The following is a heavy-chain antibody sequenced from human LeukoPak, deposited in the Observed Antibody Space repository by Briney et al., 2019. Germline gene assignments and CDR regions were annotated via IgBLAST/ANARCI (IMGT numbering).Heavy chain of an antibody. V-gene: IGHV3-23*01. CDR1: GFTFSNYA. D-gene: IGHD6-13*01. CDR3: AKVEGSRITAAGRFDY. CDR2: ISGSGGST. Sequence: GGSLRLSCAASGFTFSNYAMTWVRQAPGKGLEWVSAISGSGGSTYYADSVMGRFTISGDNSKNTLYLQMNSLRAEDTAVYYCAKVEGSRITAAGRFDYWGQGTLVTVSS. J-gene: IGHJ4*02.